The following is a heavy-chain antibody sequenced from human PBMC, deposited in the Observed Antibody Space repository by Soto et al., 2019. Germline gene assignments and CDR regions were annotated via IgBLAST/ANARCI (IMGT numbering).Heavy chain of an antibody. J-gene: IGHJ6*02. CDR3: VRDWSTFWGMDV. CDR1: GFTFSTYW. CDR2: IKQDGSEK. V-gene: IGHV3-7*01. Sequence: GGSLRLSCAASGFTFSTYWMNWVRQAPGKGLEWVANIKQDGSEKYYVDSVKGRFAISRDNAKDSLFLQMNNLRAEDTAVYYCVRDWSTFWGMDVWGQGTTATGSS.